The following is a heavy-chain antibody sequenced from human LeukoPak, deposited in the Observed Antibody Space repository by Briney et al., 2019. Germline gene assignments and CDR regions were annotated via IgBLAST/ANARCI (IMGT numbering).Heavy chain of an antibody. J-gene: IGHJ4*02. CDR2: INQDGSEK. V-gene: IGHV3-7*01. CDR3: ARDPLTHFDY. Sequence: GGSLRLSCAASGFTFSDYYMSWIRQAPGKGLEWVANINQDGSEKYYVDSVKGRFTISRDNVKNSLFLQMSSLRAEDTAVYYCARDPLTHFDYWGQGTLVTVSS. CDR1: GFTFSDYY.